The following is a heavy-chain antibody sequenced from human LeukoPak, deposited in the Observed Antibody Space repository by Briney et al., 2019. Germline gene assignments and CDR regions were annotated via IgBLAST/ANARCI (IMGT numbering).Heavy chain of an antibody. CDR3: AKRGVVIRVILVGFHKEAYYFDS. J-gene: IGHJ4*02. D-gene: IGHD3-22*01. CDR2: IGAVGGGT. V-gene: IGHV3-23*01. Sequence: GGSLRLSCAVSGITLGNYAMTWFRQPPGKGLKWSQGIGAVGGGTNYAGSVKGRFTISRDNPKNTLYLQMNSLRAEDTAVYFCAKRGVVIRVILVGFHKEAYYFDSWGQGALVTVSS. CDR1: GITLGNYA.